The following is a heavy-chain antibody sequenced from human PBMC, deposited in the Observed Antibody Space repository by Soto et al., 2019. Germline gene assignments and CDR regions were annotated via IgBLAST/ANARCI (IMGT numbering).Heavy chain of an antibody. CDR3: VKGPTDYYGSGSYFPPYYYGMDV. V-gene: IGHV3-64D*06. CDR1: GFTFSSYA. D-gene: IGHD3-10*01. J-gene: IGHJ6*02. Sequence: GGSLRLSCSASGFTFSSYAMHWVRQAPGKGLEYVSAISSNGGSTYYADSVKGRFTISRDNSKNTLYLQMSSLRAEDTAVYYCVKGPTDYYGSGSYFPPYYYGMDVWGQGTTVTVSS. CDR2: ISSNGGST.